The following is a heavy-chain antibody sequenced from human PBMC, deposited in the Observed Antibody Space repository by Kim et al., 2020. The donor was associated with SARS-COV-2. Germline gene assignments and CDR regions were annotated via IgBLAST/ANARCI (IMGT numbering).Heavy chain of an antibody. Sequence: SETLSLTCAVSGGSISSSNWWSWVRQPPGKGLEWIGEIYHSGSTNYNPSLKSRVTISVDKSKNQFSLKLSSVTAADTAVYYCARGATYYDILTGYLRGGNWFDPWGQGTLVTVSS. CDR2: IYHSGST. CDR3: ARGATYYDILTGYLRGGNWFDP. D-gene: IGHD3-9*01. V-gene: IGHV4-4*02. CDR1: GGSISSSNW. J-gene: IGHJ5*02.